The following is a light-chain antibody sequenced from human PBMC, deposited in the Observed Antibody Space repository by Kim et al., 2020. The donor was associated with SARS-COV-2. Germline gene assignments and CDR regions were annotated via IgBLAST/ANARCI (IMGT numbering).Light chain of an antibody. Sequence: GQPMPISGTETRSDVGGYRSVSWYQQRTGKAPKLMLYDVSERPSGVSNRYSGSESGNTASLTISVLRAEDEADYYCSSFTRSNTLLFGGGTQLTVL. V-gene: IGLV2-14*03. CDR2: DVS. CDR3: SSFTRSNTLL. CDR1: RSDVGGYRS. J-gene: IGLJ2*01.